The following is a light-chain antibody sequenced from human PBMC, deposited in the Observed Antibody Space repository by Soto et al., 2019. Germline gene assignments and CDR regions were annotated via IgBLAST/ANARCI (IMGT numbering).Light chain of an antibody. CDR2: DAS. J-gene: IGKJ4*01. Sequence: DIQMTQSPSSLSASIGDRVTITCQASQDISDFLNWYQERPGKAPQLLIYDASKLETGVPSRFSGSGSGTDVTFTISSLQPEDVATYYCQQYDGLPLTFGGGTKVDI. CDR3: QQYDGLPLT. CDR1: QDISDF. V-gene: IGKV1-33*01.